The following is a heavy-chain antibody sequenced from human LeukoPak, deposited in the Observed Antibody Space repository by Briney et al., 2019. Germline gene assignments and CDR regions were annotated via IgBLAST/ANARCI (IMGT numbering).Heavy chain of an antibody. CDR2: TYVSGSS. Sequence: SETLSLTCTVSGVSISNYYWNWIRQPAGEGLEWIGRTYVSGSSNYNPSLKSRVTMSIDASKNQVSLRLGSVTAADTAVYYCARDLLDRGYAYYFDSWGQGTLVTVSS. CDR3: ARDLLDRGYAYYFDS. CDR1: GVSISNYY. D-gene: IGHD5-12*01. J-gene: IGHJ4*02. V-gene: IGHV4-4*07.